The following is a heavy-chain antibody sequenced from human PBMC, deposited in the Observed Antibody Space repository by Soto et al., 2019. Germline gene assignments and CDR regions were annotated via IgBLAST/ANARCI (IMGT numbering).Heavy chain of an antibody. Sequence: ASVKVSCKASGYTFPRYAVHWVRQAPGQRLEWMGWINGGDGITQYSQKFQGRVNITGDTFESTVYMELSNLKSEDTAVYYCARDRAYCGGDCAYFDYWGQGTLVTVSS. V-gene: IGHV1-3*01. D-gene: IGHD2-21*02. J-gene: IGHJ4*02. CDR3: ARDRAYCGGDCAYFDY. CDR1: GYTFPRYA. CDR2: INGGDGIT.